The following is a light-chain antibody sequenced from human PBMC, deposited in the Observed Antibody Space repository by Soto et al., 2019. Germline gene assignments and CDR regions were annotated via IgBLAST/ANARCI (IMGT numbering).Light chain of an antibody. CDR2: GAY. V-gene: IGKV3-15*01. CDR1: QSVSSN. CDR3: QQYNNWPLYT. J-gene: IGKJ2*01. Sequence: EIVMTQSPATLSVSPGERATLSCRASQSVSSNLDWYQQKPGQAPSLLIYGAYTRATGIPARFSGSGSGTEFTLTISSMQSEDVAVYYCQQYNNWPLYTFGQGTKLEIK.